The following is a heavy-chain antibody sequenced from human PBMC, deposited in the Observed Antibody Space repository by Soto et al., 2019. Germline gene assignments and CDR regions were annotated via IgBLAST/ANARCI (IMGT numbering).Heavy chain of an antibody. J-gene: IGHJ6*02. Sequence: QVQLVESGGGVVQPGRSLRLSCAASGFTFSSYGMHWVRQAPGKGLEWVAVISYDGSNKYYADSVKGRFTISRDNSKNTLYLQMNSLRAEDTAVYYCAKDWGDIVVVLAARYGMDVWGQGTTVTVSS. CDR2: ISYDGSNK. CDR1: GFTFSSYG. V-gene: IGHV3-30*18. D-gene: IGHD2-15*01. CDR3: AKDWGDIVVVLAARYGMDV.